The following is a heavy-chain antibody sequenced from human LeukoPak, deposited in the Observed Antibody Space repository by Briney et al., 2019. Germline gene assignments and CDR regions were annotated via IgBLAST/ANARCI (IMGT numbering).Heavy chain of an antibody. D-gene: IGHD6-13*01. CDR1: RYSIKSGYF. V-gene: IGHV4-38-2*02. Sequence: SETLSLTCTVSRYSIKSGYFWGWIRQPPGKGLEWIGYIYDIGTTNYNPSLKTRVTMSVDTSNNQFSLKLSSVTAADTAVYYCATGVHGITAAGDYYFDYWGQGTLVTVSS. CDR3: ATGVHGITAAGDYYFDY. J-gene: IGHJ4*02. CDR2: IYDIGTT.